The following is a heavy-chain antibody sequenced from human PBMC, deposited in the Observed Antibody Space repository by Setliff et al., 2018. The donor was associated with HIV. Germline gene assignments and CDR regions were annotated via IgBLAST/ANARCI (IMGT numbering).Heavy chain of an antibody. CDR1: GFTFNSYA. D-gene: IGHD2-2*01. Sequence: GGSLRLSCAASGFTFNSYAMTWFRQAPGKGLEWVAAISNSGYKTYLADSVKGRFTISRDNSKCNLYLHMSGLRADDTAIYYYAKKIDYCQYPFDYWGQGTLVTVSS. CDR2: ISNSGYKT. V-gene: IGHV3-23*01. J-gene: IGHJ4*02. CDR3: AKKIDYCQYPFDY.